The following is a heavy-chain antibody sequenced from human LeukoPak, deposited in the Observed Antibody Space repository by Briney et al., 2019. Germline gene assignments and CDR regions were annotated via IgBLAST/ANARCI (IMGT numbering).Heavy chain of an antibody. CDR2: ISTTITTI. J-gene: IGHJ4*02. V-gene: IGHV3-48*04. D-gene: IGHD2-2*01. CDR1: GFTVSSDS. CDR3: ARVKYQLKEGYDY. Sequence: GGSLRLSCAAYGFTVSSDSMRWVSQAPGKGLEWVSYISTTITTIYYAASVKVRFPISRDNAKTSLYLQMNSLRAEDTAVYYFARVKYQLKEGYDYWGQGTLVTVSS.